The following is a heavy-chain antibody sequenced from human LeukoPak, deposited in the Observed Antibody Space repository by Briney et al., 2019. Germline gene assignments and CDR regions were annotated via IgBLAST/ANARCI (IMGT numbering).Heavy chain of an antibody. Sequence: GGSLRLSCAASGFSFSAHWMNWVRKAPGKGLMWVAQINGDATATNYAGSVKGRFTISRDNAKNTVHLQMSALTAEDTAVYYCARDKWWGASDHWGQGSLVTVSS. D-gene: IGHD2-8*01. CDR3: ARDKWWGASDH. CDR2: INGDATAT. J-gene: IGHJ4*02. V-gene: IGHV3-74*01. CDR1: GFSFSAHW.